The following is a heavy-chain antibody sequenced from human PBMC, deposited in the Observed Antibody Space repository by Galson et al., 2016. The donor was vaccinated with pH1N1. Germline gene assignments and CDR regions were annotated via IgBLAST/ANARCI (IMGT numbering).Heavy chain of an antibody. Sequence: SCKASGGTFGSFGINWVRQAPGQGLEWMGGIIPILNTAKYARNFQGRVTITADESTTTAYMELSSLRSDDTAVYFCAREDYYDTDLSDWYFDLWGRGTLLTVSS. CDR1: GGTFGSFG. CDR2: IIPILNTA. V-gene: IGHV1-69*01. J-gene: IGHJ2*01. D-gene: IGHD3-22*01. CDR3: AREDYYDTDLSDWYFDL.